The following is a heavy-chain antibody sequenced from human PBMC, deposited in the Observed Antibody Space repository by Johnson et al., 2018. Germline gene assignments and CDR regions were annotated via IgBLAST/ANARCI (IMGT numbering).Heavy chain of an antibody. Sequence: QVQLVQSGGGVVQPGRSLRLFCVASGFSFDAYTLHWVRQAPGKGLEWLAVMSYDGTDKYYADSVKGRFTISRDNSKNPLYLQINSLRAEDTAVYYCATGAVSGFIYREFFQHWGQGTLVTVSA. V-gene: IGHV3-30-3*01. CDR3: ATGAVSGFIYREFFQH. CDR2: MSYDGTDK. J-gene: IGHJ1*01. CDR1: GFSFDAYT. D-gene: IGHD3-16*02.